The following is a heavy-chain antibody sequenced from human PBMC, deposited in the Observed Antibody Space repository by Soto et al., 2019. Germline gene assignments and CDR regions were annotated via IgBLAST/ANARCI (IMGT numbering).Heavy chain of an antibody. V-gene: IGHV1-69*01. CDR1: GGTFSSYA. CDR2: IIPIFGTA. CDR3: ARPLSPYYDSSGYYYFDY. Sequence: VKVSCKASGGTFSSYAISWVRQAPGQGLEWMGGIIPIFGTANYAQKFQGRVTITADESTSTAYMELSSLRSEDTAVYYCARPLSPYYDSSGYYYFDYWGQGTLVAVSS. D-gene: IGHD3-22*01. J-gene: IGHJ4*02.